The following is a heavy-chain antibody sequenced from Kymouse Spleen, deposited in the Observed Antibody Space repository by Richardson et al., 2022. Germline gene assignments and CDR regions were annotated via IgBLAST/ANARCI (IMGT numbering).Heavy chain of an antibody. CDR2: IRSKANSYAT. D-gene: IGHD3-10*01. V-gene: IGHV3-73*02. CDR1: GFTFSGSA. J-gene: IGHJ6*02. Sequence: EVQLVESGGGLVQPGGSLKLSCAASGFTFSGSAMHWVRQASGKGLEWVGRIRSKANSYATAYAASVKGRFTISRDDSKNTAYLQMNSLKTEDTAVYYCTRHQRMVRGVISLLLLRYGRLGPRDHGHRLL. CDR3: TRHQRMVRGVISLLLLRYGR.